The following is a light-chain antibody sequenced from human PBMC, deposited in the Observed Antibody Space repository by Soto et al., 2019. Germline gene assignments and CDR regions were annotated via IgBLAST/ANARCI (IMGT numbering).Light chain of an antibody. CDR1: QSVSSSY. V-gene: IGKV3D-15*01. CDR3: QQYNNWPGT. CDR2: GAF. J-gene: IGKJ1*01. Sequence: ELVLPPSPGTMSFSPVVMALLYVSSSQSVSSSYLAWYQQKHGQAPRLLIYGAFSRATGIPDRFSGSGSGTEFTLTISSLQYEDFDAYYCQQYNNWPGTCGKGTKGDIK.